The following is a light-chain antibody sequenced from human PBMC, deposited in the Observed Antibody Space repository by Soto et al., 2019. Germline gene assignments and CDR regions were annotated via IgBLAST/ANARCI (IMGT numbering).Light chain of an antibody. J-gene: IGKJ2*01. V-gene: IGKV4-1*01. CDR2: WAS. CDR3: QQYYSTPQT. CDR1: QSVLYSSNNKNQ. Sequence: DIVMTQSPESLAVSLGERATINCKSSQSVLYSSNNKNQLAWYQQKPGQPPKLLIYWASTRESGVPDRFSGSGAGTDFTLTISSLQAEDVAVYYCQQYYSTPQTFGQGTKLEIK.